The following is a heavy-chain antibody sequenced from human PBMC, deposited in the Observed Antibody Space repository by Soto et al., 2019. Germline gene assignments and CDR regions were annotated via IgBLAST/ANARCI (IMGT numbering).Heavy chain of an antibody. D-gene: IGHD1-1*01. CDR2: ISGYNGQT. Sequence: QVQLVQSGPEVKKPGASVKVSCKASAYTFTTYGISWVRQAPGQGLEWMGWISGYNGQTNYPQKFRGRVTLTTDTSTRTAYMELRSLRSDDTDMYYCARDNRNEQWVEGLNAMDVWGQGTTVTVSS. CDR1: AYTFTTYG. J-gene: IGHJ6*02. CDR3: ARDNRNEQWVEGLNAMDV. V-gene: IGHV1-18*04.